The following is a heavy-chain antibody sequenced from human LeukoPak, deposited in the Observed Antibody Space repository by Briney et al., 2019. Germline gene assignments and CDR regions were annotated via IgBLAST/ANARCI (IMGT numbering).Heavy chain of an antibody. V-gene: IGHV3-74*01. CDR2: ISSDGNST. CDR3: ARDRLGTMIVAYL. D-gene: IGHD3-22*01. Sequence: PGGSLRLSCAASGLTFRNYYIHWVRQAPGKGLVWVSRISSDGNSTNYADSVKGRFTISRDNAKNTLYLQMNSLRAEDTAVYYCARDRLGTMIVAYLWGQGTLVTVSS. CDR1: GLTFRNYY. J-gene: IGHJ4*02.